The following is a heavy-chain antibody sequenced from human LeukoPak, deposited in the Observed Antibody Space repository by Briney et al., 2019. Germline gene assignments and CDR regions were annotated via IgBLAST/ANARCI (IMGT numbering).Heavy chain of an antibody. CDR2: ISSSSSTI. V-gene: IGHV3-48*01. CDR3: ARDASSGSLSYFDN. Sequence: GGSLRLSCAASGFTFSSYSMNWVRQAPGKGLEWVSYISSSSSTIYYADSVKGRFTISTDKSKNTVYLQMNSLRAEDTAVYYCARDASSGSLSYFDNWGQGTLVTVSS. CDR1: GFTFSSYS. D-gene: IGHD6-19*01. J-gene: IGHJ4*02.